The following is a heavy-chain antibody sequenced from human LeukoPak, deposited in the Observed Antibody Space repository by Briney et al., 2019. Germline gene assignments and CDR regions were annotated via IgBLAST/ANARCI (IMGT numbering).Heavy chain of an antibody. J-gene: IGHJ1*01. CDR2: INYSGST. CDR1: GVSISSGGYR. D-gene: IGHD2-21*01. Sequence: SETLSLTCTVSGVSISSGGYRWTWIRQYPGKGLEWIGYINYSGSTYYNPSLKSRVIISVDTSKNRFSLNLNSVTAADTAVYYCAREMDAHPRIVVWGQGTLVTVSS. V-gene: IGHV4-31*03. CDR3: AREMDAHPRIVV.